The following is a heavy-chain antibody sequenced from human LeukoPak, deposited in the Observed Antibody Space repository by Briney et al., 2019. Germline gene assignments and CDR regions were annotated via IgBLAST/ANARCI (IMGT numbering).Heavy chain of an antibody. Sequence: SETLSLTCTVSGGSISSYYWSWIRQPAGKGLEWIGRIYTSGSTNYNPSLKSRVTMSVDTSKNQFSLKLSSVTAADTAVYYCARIAAAGTPPYNWFDPWGQGTLVTVSS. CDR1: GGSISSYY. D-gene: IGHD6-13*01. J-gene: IGHJ5*02. CDR2: IYTSGST. CDR3: ARIAAAGTPPYNWFDP. V-gene: IGHV4-4*07.